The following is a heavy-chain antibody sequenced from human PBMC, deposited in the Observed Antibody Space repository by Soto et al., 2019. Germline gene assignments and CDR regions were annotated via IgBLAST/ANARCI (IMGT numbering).Heavy chain of an antibody. CDR3: ARERGGYGLFDS. J-gene: IGHJ4*02. V-gene: IGHV4-30-2*01. CDR1: GGSISNAAYS. CDR2: IYPSGMP. Sequence: SETLSLTCTVSGGSISNAAYSWSWIRQPPGKGLEWIGYIYPSGMPFYNPSLRSRVTISIDRSNDQFSLNLKSVTAADTAVHYCARERGGYGLFDSWGQGTLVTVSS. D-gene: IGHD5-18*01.